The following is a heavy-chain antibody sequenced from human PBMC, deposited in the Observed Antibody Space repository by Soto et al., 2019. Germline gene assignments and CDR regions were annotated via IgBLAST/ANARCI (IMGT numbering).Heavy chain of an antibody. D-gene: IGHD3-22*01. V-gene: IGHV3-23*01. CDR2: ISGSGGST. CDR3: AKGKYYYDSSGYLTKYYYYYYGMDV. J-gene: IGHJ6*02. Sequence: GGSLRLSCAASGFTFSSYAMSWVRQAPGKGLEWVSAISGSGGSTYYADSLKGRFTISRDNSKNTLYLQMNSLRAEDTAVYYCAKGKYYYDSSGYLTKYYYYYYGMDVWGQGTTVTVSS. CDR1: GFTFSSYA.